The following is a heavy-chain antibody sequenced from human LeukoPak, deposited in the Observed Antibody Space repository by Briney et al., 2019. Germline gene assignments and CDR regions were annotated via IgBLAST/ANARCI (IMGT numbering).Heavy chain of an antibody. Sequence: GGSLRLSCAASGFTFSSYSMNWVRQAPGKGLEWVSSISSSSSYIYYADSVKGRFTISRDNAKNSLYLQMNSLRAEDTAVYYCARPSSYCGGDCYYAWGQGTLVTVSS. CDR2: ISSSSSYI. CDR1: GFTFSSYS. D-gene: IGHD2-21*02. V-gene: IGHV3-21*01. J-gene: IGHJ5*02. CDR3: ARPSSYCGGDCYYA.